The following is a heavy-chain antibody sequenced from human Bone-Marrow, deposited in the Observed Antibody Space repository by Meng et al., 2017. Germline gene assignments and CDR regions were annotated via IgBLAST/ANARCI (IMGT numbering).Heavy chain of an antibody. D-gene: IGHD2-15*01. CDR2: IKQDGSEK. V-gene: IGHV3-7*01. CDR3: ARASWGYFVY. J-gene: IGHJ4*02. CDR1: GFDFGAYW. Sequence: GESLKISCTVSGFDFGAYWMSWVRQAPGKGLEWVANIKQDGSEKYYVDSVMGRFTISRDNSKNSLYLRMNSLRAEDTAVYYCARASWGYFVYWGQGTLVTVSS.